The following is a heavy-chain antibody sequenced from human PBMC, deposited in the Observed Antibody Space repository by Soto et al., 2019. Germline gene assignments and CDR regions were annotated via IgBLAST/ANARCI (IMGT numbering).Heavy chain of an antibody. Sequence: EVQLVESGGGLVQPGGSLRLSCAASGFTFSDHYMDWVRQAPGKGLEWVGRSRNKVNSYTTEYVASVKGRFSISRDESKNSLYLEMNSLKTEDTAVYYCVANASYHAGDLQHWGQGTPVTVSS. CDR1: GFTFSDHY. J-gene: IGHJ1*01. D-gene: IGHD1-26*01. V-gene: IGHV3-72*01. CDR2: SRNKVNSYTT. CDR3: VANASYHAGDLQH.